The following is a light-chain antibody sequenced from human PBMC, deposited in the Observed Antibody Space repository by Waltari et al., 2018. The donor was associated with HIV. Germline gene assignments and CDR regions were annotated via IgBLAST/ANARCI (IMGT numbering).Light chain of an antibody. V-gene: IGKV3-11*01. CDR2: GAS. J-gene: IGKJ5*01. Sequence: EIVLTPSPATLSLSPVERATLSCRARQSVSSYLAWYQQKPGQAPRLLIYGASSRATGIPARFSGSGSGTDFTLTISSLEPGDFGVYYCHQRSNWPITFGQGTRLEIK. CDR3: HQRSNWPIT. CDR1: QSVSSY.